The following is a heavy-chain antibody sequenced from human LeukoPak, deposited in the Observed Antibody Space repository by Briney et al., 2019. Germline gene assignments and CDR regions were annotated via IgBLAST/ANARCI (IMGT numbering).Heavy chain of an antibody. J-gene: IGHJ4*02. V-gene: IGHV1-2*02. D-gene: IGHD6-6*01. CDR1: GYTFSGYY. CDR3: ARKTAARRTSEFDY. Sequence: GASVKVSCKASGYTFSGYYIHWVRQAPGQGPEWMGWINPNSGGTKYAQKFQGRVSMTRDTSISTAYMELSSLGSDDTAVFYCARKTAARRTSEFDYWGQGTPVTVSS. CDR2: INPNSGGT.